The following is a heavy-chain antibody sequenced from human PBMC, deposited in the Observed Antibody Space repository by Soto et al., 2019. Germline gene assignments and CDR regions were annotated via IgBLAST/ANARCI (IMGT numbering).Heavy chain of an antibody. J-gene: IGHJ4*02. V-gene: IGHV4-34*01. CDR3: ARVSITMVRGVTKSNDY. CDR2: INHSGST. CDR1: GGSFSGYY. Sequence: QVQLQQWGAGLLKPSETLSLTCAVYGGSFSGYYWSWIRQPPGKGLEWIGEINHSGSTNYNPSLKSRVTISVDTSKNQFSLKLSSVPAAHTAVYYCARVSITMVRGVTKSNDYWGQGTLVTVSS. D-gene: IGHD3-10*01.